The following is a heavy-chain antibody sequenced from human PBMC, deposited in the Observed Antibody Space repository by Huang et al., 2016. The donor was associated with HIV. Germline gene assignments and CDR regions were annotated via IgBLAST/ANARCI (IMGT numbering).Heavy chain of an antibody. CDR3: LKDQVGP. D-gene: IGHD3-10*01. CDR2: MAYDGTTK. J-gene: IGHJ5*02. Sequence: QVQLVESGGGVVQPGGFLRLSCATSGFPFSGYGLHWVRQTAGKGVEWVAFMAYDGTTKVDADSVEGRFTVSRDNSKSTLYLQMNSLRLEDTSIYYCLKDQVGPWGQGTLVTVSS. V-gene: IGHV3-30*02. CDR1: GFPFSGYG.